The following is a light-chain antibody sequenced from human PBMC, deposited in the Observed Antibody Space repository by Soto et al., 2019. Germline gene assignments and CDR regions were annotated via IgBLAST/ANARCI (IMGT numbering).Light chain of an antibody. V-gene: IGKV3D-15*01. CDR3: QQYDNWTWT. J-gene: IGKJ1*01. Sequence: ILMTQSPDTLSVSPVERVTLSCRASRTVSNRLAWYQNKPGQAPRLLIYDASTRATGIPARLSGSGYGTDLTITISSMKYEDFEVYYCQQYDNWTWTFGQGTKVDIK. CDR1: RTVSNR. CDR2: DAS.